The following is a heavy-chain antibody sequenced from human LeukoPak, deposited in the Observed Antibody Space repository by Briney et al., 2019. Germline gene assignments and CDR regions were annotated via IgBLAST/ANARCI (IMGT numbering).Heavy chain of an antibody. Sequence: QSGGSLRLSCAVSGFTFSSYAMSWVRQAPGKGLEWVSAISGSGGSTYYADSVKGRFTISRDNSKNTLYLQMNSLRAEDTAVYYCANSVRGSGWSDKFDYWGQGTLVTVSS. V-gene: IGHV3-23*01. D-gene: IGHD6-13*01. CDR1: GFTFSSYA. CDR3: ANSVRGSGWSDKFDY. CDR2: ISGSGGST. J-gene: IGHJ4*02.